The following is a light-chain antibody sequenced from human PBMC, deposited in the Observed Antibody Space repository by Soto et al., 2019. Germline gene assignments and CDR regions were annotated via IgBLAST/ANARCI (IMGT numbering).Light chain of an antibody. CDR3: QQYNNWPAMYT. V-gene: IGKV3-15*01. J-gene: IGKJ2*01. CDR2: GAS. Sequence: EIVMTQSPATLSVSPGERATLSCRASQSVSSNLAWYQQKPGQAPRLLIYGASTRATGIPARFSGSGSWTDFTLTISSLQSEDFAVYYCQQYNNWPAMYTFGQGTKREIK. CDR1: QSVSSN.